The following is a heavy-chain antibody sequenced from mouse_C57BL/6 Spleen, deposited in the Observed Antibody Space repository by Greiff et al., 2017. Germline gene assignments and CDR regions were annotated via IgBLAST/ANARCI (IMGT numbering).Heavy chain of an antibody. Sequence: EVKLVESGGGLVKPGGSLKLSCAASGFTFSDYGMHWVRQAPEKGLEWVAYISSGSSTIYYADTVKGRFTISRDNAKNTLFLQMTSLRSEDTAMYYCARPVDGYDKGWYFDVWGTGTTVTVSS. J-gene: IGHJ1*03. CDR3: ARPVDGYDKGWYFDV. CDR2: ISSGSSTI. CDR1: GFTFSDYG. V-gene: IGHV5-17*01. D-gene: IGHD2-2*01.